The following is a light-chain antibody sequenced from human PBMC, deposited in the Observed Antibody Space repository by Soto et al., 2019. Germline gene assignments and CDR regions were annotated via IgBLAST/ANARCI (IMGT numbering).Light chain of an antibody. CDR2: GAS. CDR3: QQYGTSRA. J-gene: IGKJ1*01. CDR1: QSVTSSF. Sequence: EIVLTQSPGILSLSPGERATLSCRASQSVTSSFLAWYQQKPGQGPRLLIHGASSRATGIPDRFSGSGSGTDFTFTISRLEPEDFAVYYCQQYGTSRAFGQGTKVDIK. V-gene: IGKV3-20*01.